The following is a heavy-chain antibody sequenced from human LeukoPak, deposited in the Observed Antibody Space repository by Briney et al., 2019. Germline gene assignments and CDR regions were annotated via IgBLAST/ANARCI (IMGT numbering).Heavy chain of an antibody. J-gene: IGHJ4*02. CDR3: ARGGRSAVAGTSPY. V-gene: IGHV3-7*01. CDR1: GFTFSSYW. D-gene: IGHD6-19*01. CDR2: IRQDGSEK. Sequence: GGSLRLSCVASGFTFSSYWMTWVRQAPGKGLEWVANIRQDGSEKYYVDSVKGRFTVSRDNAKNSVYLQMNSLRAEDTAVYYCARGGRSAVAGTSPYWGQGTPVSVSS.